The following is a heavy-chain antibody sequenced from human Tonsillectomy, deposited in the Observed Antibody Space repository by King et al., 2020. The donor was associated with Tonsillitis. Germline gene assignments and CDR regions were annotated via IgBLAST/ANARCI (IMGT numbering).Heavy chain of an antibody. V-gene: IGHV1-2*02. CDR2: INPNSGGT. J-gene: IGHJ4*02. D-gene: IGHD4-17*01. CDR1: GYTFTGYY. Sequence: QLVQSGAEVKKPGASVKVSCKASGYTFTGYYMHWVRQAPGQGLEWMGWINPNSGGTNYAQKFQGRVTMTWATSITTAYMELSRVKSDDTAVYYCARGGWGYGDEIYYFDYWGQGTLVTVSS. CDR3: ARGGWGYGDEIYYFDY.